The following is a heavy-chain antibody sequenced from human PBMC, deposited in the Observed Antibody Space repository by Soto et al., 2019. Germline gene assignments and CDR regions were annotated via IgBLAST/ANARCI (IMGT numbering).Heavy chain of an antibody. CDR3: ARGASIAY. CDR1: GFTFSSYD. Sequence: PGGSLRLSCADSGFTFSSYDMTWVRQAPGKGLEWVPTIIHTGDNTYYADSVKGRFTISRDNSKNTLYLQMSRLRAEDTALYYCARGASIAYWGQGTLVTVSS. V-gene: IGHV3-23*01. CDR2: IIHTGDNT. J-gene: IGHJ4*02.